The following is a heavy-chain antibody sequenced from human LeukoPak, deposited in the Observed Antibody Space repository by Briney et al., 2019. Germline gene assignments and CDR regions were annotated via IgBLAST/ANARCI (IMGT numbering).Heavy chain of an antibody. J-gene: IGHJ4*02. CDR3: ARAADYGDYRCFDY. V-gene: IGHV3-21*01. Sequence: GRSLRLSCAASGVTLSSESMNWVRQAPGKGLEWVSSISSSSDYIYYADSVKGRFTISRDNAKNSLSLQMDSLRAEDTAVYYCARAADYGDYRCFDYWGQGTLVTVSS. CDR1: GVTLSSES. CDR2: ISSSSDYI. D-gene: IGHD4-17*01.